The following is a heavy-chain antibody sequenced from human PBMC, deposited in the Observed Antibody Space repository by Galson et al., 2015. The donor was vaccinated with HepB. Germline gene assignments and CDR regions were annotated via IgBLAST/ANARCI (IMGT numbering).Heavy chain of an antibody. CDR1: GFTFSNHG. CDR3: AKETGTSETAYMSYFDS. Sequence: SLRLSCAGSGFTFSNHGMHWVRQAPGKGLEWLAVISDAGTVRYYADSVKGRFTIARDNSENTLFLQMDSLRPQDTAIYFCAKETGTSETAYMSYFDSWGQGTLVTVSS. V-gene: IGHV3-30*18. CDR2: ISDAGTVR. J-gene: IGHJ4*02. D-gene: IGHD2-21*02.